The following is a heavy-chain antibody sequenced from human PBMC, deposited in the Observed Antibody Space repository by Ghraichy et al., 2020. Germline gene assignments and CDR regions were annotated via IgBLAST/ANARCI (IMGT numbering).Heavy chain of an antibody. CDR2: IRSKPYGGTA. CDR1: GFDFREYA. Sequence: GESLNISCTGSGFDFREYAMGWFRQAPGKGLEWVGVIRSKPYGGTAEYAASVRGRFTISRDDSNSIAYLQMDSLKTEDTALYYCSRLRGRYYFDYWGQGTLVSVSS. V-gene: IGHV3-49*03. CDR3: SRLRGRYYFDY. D-gene: IGHD5-12*01. J-gene: IGHJ4*02.